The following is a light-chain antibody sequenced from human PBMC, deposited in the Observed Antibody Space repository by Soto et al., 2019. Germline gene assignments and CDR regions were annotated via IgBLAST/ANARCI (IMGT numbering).Light chain of an antibody. CDR1: SSNIGVYNL. Sequence: QSALTQPASVSGSPGQSITISCTGTSSNIGVYNLVSWYQQYPGKAPKLMIYEVNKRPSGVSNRFSGSKSGDTASLTISGRQTEDEADYFCCSYAGSSTYVFGTGTKVTVL. CDR2: EVN. CDR3: CSYAGSSTYV. J-gene: IGLJ1*01. V-gene: IGLV2-23*02.